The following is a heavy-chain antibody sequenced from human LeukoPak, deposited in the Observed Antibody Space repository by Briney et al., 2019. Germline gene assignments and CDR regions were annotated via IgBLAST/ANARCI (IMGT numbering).Heavy chain of an antibody. Sequence: SVKVSCKASGGTFSSYAISRVRQAAGQGLEWMGGIIPIFSTANYAQKCQGRVTITTHESTSTAYMELSSLRSEDTAVYYCAAMVRGVITLYYYYYYMDVWGKGTTVTVSS. CDR1: GGTFSSYA. CDR3: AAMVRGVITLYYYYYYMDV. D-gene: IGHD3-10*01. V-gene: IGHV1-69*05. CDR2: IIPIFSTA. J-gene: IGHJ6*03.